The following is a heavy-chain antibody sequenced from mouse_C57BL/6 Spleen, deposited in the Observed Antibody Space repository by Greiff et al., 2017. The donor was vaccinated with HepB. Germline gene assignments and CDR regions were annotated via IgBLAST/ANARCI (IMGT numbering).Heavy chain of an antibody. V-gene: IGHV1-80*01. CDR1: GYAFSSYW. Sequence: QVHVKQSGAELVKPGASVKISCKASGYAFSSYWMNWVKQRPGKGLEWIGQIYPGDGDTNYNGKFKGKATLTADKSSSTAYMQLSSLTSEDSAVYFCARHLSSSYPLWYFDVWGTGTTVTVSS. CDR3: ARHLSSSYPLWYFDV. J-gene: IGHJ1*03. D-gene: IGHD1-1*01. CDR2: IYPGDGDT.